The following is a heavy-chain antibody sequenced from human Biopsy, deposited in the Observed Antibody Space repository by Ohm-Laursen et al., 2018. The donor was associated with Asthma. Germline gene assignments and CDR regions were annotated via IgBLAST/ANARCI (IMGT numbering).Heavy chain of an antibody. D-gene: IGHD6-19*01. CDR2: THHSGYT. J-gene: IGHJ6*02. CDR1: GGSFSSNY. CDR3: VRQSGYSTGWPKLLLVYYALDV. Sequence: GTLSLTCAVYGGSFSSNYWSWIRQTPGKGLEWLGDTHHSGYTNYNPSLSSRLTLSVDTSKNQFSLRLPYVTAADTAHYYCVRQSGYSTGWPKLLLVYYALDVWGQGTAVTVSS. V-gene: IGHV4-34*01.